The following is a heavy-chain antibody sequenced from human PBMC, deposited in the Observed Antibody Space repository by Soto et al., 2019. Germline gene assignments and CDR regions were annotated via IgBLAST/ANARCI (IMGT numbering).Heavy chain of an antibody. J-gene: IGHJ3*01. CDR1: GGTFNTYT. CDR3: SIGSWSAETFDV. D-gene: IGHD2-2*01. CDR2: IIPMLPVT. Sequence: QVHLIQSGAEVKKPGSSVKVSCKAAGGTFNTYTLFWVRQAPGDGLEWMGRIIPMLPVTNSAQKFQGRLTLTAHKSTGTAFMELTSLTSDDTAVYYCSIGSWSAETFDVWGQGTMVTVSS. V-gene: IGHV1-69*02.